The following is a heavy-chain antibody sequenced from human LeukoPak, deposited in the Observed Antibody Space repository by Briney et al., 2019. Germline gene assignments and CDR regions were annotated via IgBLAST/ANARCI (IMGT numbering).Heavy chain of an antibody. D-gene: IGHD3-3*02. V-gene: IGHV3-33*06. CDR2: IWYDGSNK. CDR3: AKTSFHFWSGYSPSDY. Sequence: GGSLRLSCAASGFTFSSYGMHWVRQAPGKGLEWVAVIWYDGSNKYYADSVKGRFTISRDNSKNTLYLQMNSLRAEDTAVYYCAKTSFHFWSGYSPSDYWGQGTLVTVSS. J-gene: IGHJ4*02. CDR1: GFTFSSYG.